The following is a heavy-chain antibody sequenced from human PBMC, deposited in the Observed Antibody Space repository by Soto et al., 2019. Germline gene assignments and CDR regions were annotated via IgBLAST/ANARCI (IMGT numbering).Heavy chain of an antibody. CDR3: ARTDCGGDCYTLGDPTYFDY. Sequence: ASVKVSCTASGYTFTSYYMHWVRQAPGQGLEWMGIINPSGGSTSYAQKFQGRVTMTRDTSTCTVYMELSSLRSEDTAVYYCARTDCGGDCYTLGDPTYFDYWGQGTLVTVSS. CDR2: INPSGGST. V-gene: IGHV1-46*03. D-gene: IGHD2-21*01. CDR1: GYTFTSYY. J-gene: IGHJ4*02.